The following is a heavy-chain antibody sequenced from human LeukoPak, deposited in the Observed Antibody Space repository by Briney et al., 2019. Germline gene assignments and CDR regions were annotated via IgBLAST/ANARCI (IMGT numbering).Heavy chain of an antibody. V-gene: IGHV3-23*01. CDR1: GFTFSSYA. J-gene: IGHJ4*02. CDR3: AKDGDYYGSGSYFAH. Sequence: GGSLRLSCAASGFTFSSYAMSWVRQAPGKGLEWVSTISGSGGSTYYADSVKGRFTISRDNSKNTLYLQMNSLRAEDTALYYCAKDGDYYGSGSYFAHWGQGTLVTVSS. D-gene: IGHD3-10*01. CDR2: ISGSGGST.